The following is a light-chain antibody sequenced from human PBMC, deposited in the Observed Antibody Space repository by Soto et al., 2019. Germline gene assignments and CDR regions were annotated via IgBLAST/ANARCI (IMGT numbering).Light chain of an antibody. CDR3: SSFTTTSTYV. CDR1: SSDVGGHNL. V-gene: IGLV2-14*02. CDR2: EVN. Sequence: QSALTQPASVSGSPGQSITISCTGTSSDVGGHNLVSWYQQYPGKAPKLMIYEVNNRPSGVSNRFSGSKSGNTASLTISGLQADDEADYYCSSFTTTSTYVLGTGTKLTVL. J-gene: IGLJ1*01.